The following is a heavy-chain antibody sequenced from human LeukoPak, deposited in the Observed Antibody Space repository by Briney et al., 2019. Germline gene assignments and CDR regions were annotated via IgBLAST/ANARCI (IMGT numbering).Heavy chain of an antibody. J-gene: IGHJ3*02. D-gene: IGHD6-19*01. CDR2: IYYSGST. V-gene: IGHV4-39*02. CDR3: AREVNGPVPGPGDDAFDI. CDR1: GGSISSSSYY. Sequence: PSEILSLTCTVSGGSISSSSYYWGWIRQPPGKGLEWIGSIYYSGSTYYNPSLKSRVTISVDTSKNQFSLKLSSVTAADTAVYYCAREVNGPVPGPGDDAFDIWGQGTMVTVSS.